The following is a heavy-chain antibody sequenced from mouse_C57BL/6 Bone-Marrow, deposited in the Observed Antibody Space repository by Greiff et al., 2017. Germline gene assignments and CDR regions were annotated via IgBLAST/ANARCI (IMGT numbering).Heavy chain of an antibody. CDR1: GFTFSSYA. CDR3: ARDGYGGAY. J-gene: IGHJ3*01. V-gene: IGHV5-4*01. CDR2: ISDGGSYT. D-gene: IGHD2-2*01. Sequence: EVQVVESGGGLVKPGGSLKLSCAASGFTFSSYAMSWVRQTPEKRLEWVATISDGGSYTYYPDNVKGRFTISRDNAKNNLYLQMSHLKSEDTAMYYCARDGYGGAYWGQGTLVTVSA.